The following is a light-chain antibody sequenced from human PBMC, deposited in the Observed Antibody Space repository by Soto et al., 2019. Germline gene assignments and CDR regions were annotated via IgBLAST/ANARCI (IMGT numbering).Light chain of an antibody. CDR3: CSYAGSGTFV. J-gene: IGLJ1*01. CDR2: EGS. Sequence: QSAVTQPASVSGSPGQSITISCTGTSSDVGSYNLVSWFQHHPGKAPKVMICEGSKRPSGVSNRFSGSKSGNTASLTISGLQAGDEADYYCCSYAGSGTFVFGTGTKLTVL. CDR1: SSDVGSYNL. V-gene: IGLV2-23*01.